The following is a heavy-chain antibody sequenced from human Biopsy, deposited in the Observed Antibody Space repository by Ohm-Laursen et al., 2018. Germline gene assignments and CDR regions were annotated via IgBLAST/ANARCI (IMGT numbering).Heavy chain of an antibody. V-gene: IGHV1-69*04. J-gene: IGHJ6*02. CDR1: GDTFTTSA. CDR2: IIPILGTV. Sequence: SSVKVSCKASGDTFTTSAISWVRQVPGQGLDWMGRIIPILGTVDYGQNFQGRATIRADTSTTFLELTSLRYDDTAVYYCASGDIGGIGLDVWGLGTTVTVSS. D-gene: IGHD3-10*01. CDR3: ASGDIGGIGLDV.